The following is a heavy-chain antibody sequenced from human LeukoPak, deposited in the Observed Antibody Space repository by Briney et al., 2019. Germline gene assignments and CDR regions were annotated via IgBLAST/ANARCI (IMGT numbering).Heavy chain of an antibody. V-gene: IGHV4-38-2*01. J-gene: IGHJ4*02. D-gene: IGHD2-2*01. Sequence: PSETLSLTCSVSGYSFTSGHYWGWIRQPPGEGLEWIGNIYHTGSTHYNPSLKSRVTISVDTSKNQFSLKLSSVTAADTAVYYCARYCSSTSCILRGFDYWGQGTLVTVSS. CDR3: ARYCSSTSCILRGFDY. CDR2: IYHTGST. CDR1: GYSFTSGHY.